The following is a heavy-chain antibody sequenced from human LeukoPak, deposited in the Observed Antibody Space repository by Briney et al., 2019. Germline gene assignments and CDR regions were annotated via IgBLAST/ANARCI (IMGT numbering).Heavy chain of an antibody. CDR3: ARGDYDILTGYQWFDP. Sequence: SETLSLTCTVSGGSISSYYWSWIRQPPGKGLEWIGYIYYSGSTNYNPSLKCRVTISVDTSKNQFSLKLSSVTTADTAVYYCARGDYDILTGYQWFDPWGQGTLVTVSS. V-gene: IGHV4-59*01. D-gene: IGHD3-9*01. CDR2: IYYSGST. J-gene: IGHJ5*02. CDR1: GGSISSYY.